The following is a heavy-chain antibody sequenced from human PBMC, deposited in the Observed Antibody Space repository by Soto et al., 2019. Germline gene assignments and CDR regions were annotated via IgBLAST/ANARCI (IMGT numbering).Heavy chain of an antibody. CDR2: IYYSGST. CDR3: ASGDSWEIAAAIESDNWFDP. D-gene: IGHD6-13*01. CDR1: GGSISSGGYY. J-gene: IGHJ5*02. Sequence: QVQLQESGPGLVKPSQTLSLTCTVSGGSISSGGYYWSWIRQHPGKGLGWIGYIYYSGSTYYNPSIKSRVTISLDTSKNQFSLKLSSVTAADTAVYYCASGDSWEIAAAIESDNWFDPWGQGTLVTVSS. V-gene: IGHV4-31*03.